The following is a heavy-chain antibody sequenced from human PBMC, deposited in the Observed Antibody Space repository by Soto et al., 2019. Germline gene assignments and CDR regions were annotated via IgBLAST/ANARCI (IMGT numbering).Heavy chain of an antibody. CDR1: GFTFSSYG. Sequence: QVQLVESGGGVVQSGRSLRLSCAASGFTFSSYGMHWVRQAPGKGLEWVAVIWYDGSNKYYADSVKGRFTISRDNSKNTLYLQMNSLRAEDTAVYYCAREDYGVRYYYYYGMDVWGQGTTVTVSS. J-gene: IGHJ6*02. V-gene: IGHV3-33*01. D-gene: IGHD4-17*01. CDR2: IWYDGSNK. CDR3: AREDYGVRYYYYYGMDV.